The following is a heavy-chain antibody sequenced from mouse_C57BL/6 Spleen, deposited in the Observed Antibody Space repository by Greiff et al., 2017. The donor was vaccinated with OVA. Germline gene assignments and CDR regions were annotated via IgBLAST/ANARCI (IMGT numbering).Heavy chain of an antibody. D-gene: IGHD2-4*01. CDR2: LNPNYGTT. Sequence: EVQLQQSGPELVKPGASVKISCKASGYSFTDYNMNWVKQSNGKRLEWIGVLNPNYGTTSYNQKFKGKATLTVDQASSTAYMQLNSLTSKDSADDYCAHYDYDSHFDYWGQGTTLTVSS. CDR3: AHYDYDSHFDY. V-gene: IGHV1-39*01. J-gene: IGHJ2*01. CDR1: GYSFTDYN.